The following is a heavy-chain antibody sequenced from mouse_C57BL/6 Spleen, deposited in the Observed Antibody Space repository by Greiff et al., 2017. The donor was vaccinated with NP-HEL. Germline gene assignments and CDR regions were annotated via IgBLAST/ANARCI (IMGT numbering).Heavy chain of an antibody. V-gene: IGHV5-12*01. Sequence: EVQLVESGGGLVQPGGSLKLSCAASGFTFSDYYMYWVRQTPEKRLEWVVYISNGGGSTYYPDTVKGRFTISRDNAKNTLYLQMSRLKSEDTAMYYCARQNYGSSYDYAMDYWGQGTSVTVSS. CDR3: ARQNYGSSYDYAMDY. CDR2: ISNGGGST. CDR1: GFTFSDYY. J-gene: IGHJ4*01. D-gene: IGHD1-1*01.